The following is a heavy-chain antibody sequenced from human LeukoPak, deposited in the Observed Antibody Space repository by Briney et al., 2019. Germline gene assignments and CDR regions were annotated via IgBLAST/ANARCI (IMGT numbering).Heavy chain of an antibody. CDR3: ARDVATIFGVSNFDY. CDR2: MNPNSGNT. V-gene: IGHV1-8*03. Sequence: ASVKVSCKASGYTFTSYDINWVRQATGQGLEWMGWMNPNSGNTGYAQKFQGRVTITRNTSISTAYMELSSLRSEDTAVYYCARDVATIFGVSNFDYWGQGTLVTVSS. D-gene: IGHD3-3*01. CDR1: GYTFTSYD. J-gene: IGHJ4*02.